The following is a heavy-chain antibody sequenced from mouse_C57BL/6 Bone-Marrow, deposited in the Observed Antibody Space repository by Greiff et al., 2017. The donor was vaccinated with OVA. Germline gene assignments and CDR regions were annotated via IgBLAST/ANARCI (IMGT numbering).Heavy chain of an antibody. CDR1: GYTFTDYE. Sequence: QVQLQQSGAELVRPGASVTLSCKASGYTFTDYEMHWVKQTPVHGLEWIGAIDPETGGTAYNQKFKGKAILTADKSSSTAYMELRGLTSEDSAVYYCTRGYSNYYAIDYWGQGTSVTVSS. CDR3: TRGYSNYYAIDY. D-gene: IGHD2-5*01. V-gene: IGHV1-15*01. J-gene: IGHJ4*01. CDR2: IDPETGGT.